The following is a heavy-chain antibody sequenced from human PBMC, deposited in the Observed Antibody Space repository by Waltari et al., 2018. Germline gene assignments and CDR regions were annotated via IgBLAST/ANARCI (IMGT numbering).Heavy chain of an antibody. CDR2: IDPRRRDT. CDR1: RYTFTDYF. Sequence: QVQLVQSGAEVKKPGASVKVSCKASRYTFTDYFIHWMRQGPGQGLEWMGWIDPRRRDTSYAQNLQGRVTMTRDTSIGTIYMELSSLRSDDTAVYYCARGPNTGAFDYWGQGTLVTVSS. V-gene: IGHV1-2*02. J-gene: IGHJ4*02. D-gene: IGHD2-8*02. CDR3: ARGPNTGAFDY.